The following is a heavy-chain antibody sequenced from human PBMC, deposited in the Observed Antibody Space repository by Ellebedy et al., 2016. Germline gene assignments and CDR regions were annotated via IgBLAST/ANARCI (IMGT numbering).Heavy chain of an antibody. D-gene: IGHD3-22*01. V-gene: IGHV4-4*02. Sequence: GSLRLSCAVSGDSISSSKWWSWVRQPPGKGLEWIGEIYHTGTTNYNPSLKSRVTISVDKSKNQFSLKLNSVSAADTAVYYCAGARTMIAGGGIDYWGQGTLVTVSS. CDR2: IYHTGTT. CDR3: AGARTMIAGGGIDY. J-gene: IGHJ4*02. CDR1: GDSISSSKW.